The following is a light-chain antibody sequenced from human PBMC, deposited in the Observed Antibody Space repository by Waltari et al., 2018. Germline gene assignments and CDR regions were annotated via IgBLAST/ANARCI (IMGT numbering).Light chain of an antibody. CDR1: RHIGGS. J-gene: IGKJ2*01. CDR2: HAS. CDR3: QQYNDWPPYT. V-gene: IGKV3-15*01. Sequence: MTQSPDTLSMSAGESVTLSCRASRHIGGSLAWYQQKAGQAPRLLFYHASTRATGVAARFSAAGSGTDFTLTISSLRAEDSAVYYCQQYNDWPPYTFGQGTKLE.